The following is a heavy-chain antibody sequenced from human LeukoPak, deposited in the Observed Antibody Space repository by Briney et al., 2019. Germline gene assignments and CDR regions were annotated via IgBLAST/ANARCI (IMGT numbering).Heavy chain of an antibody. Sequence: GESLKLSCVASEFSVSYNYMSWVRQAPGKGLEWVPVIDTGGGTKYSDSVKGRFTISRDNSKDTLYLQMNNLRAEDTAIYYCARGRDPFDYWGQGTLVTVSS. J-gene: IGHJ4*02. CDR2: IDTGGGT. V-gene: IGHV3-66*02. CDR1: EFSVSYNY. CDR3: ARGRDPFDY.